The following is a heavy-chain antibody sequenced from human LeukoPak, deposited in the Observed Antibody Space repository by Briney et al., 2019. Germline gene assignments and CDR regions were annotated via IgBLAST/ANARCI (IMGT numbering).Heavy chain of an antibody. V-gene: IGHV3-48*04. Sequence: GGSLRLSCAASGFTFRTYNMNWVRQAPGKGLEWVSYITSGGTTIYYADSVKGRFTISRDNAKNSLYLQMNSLRAEDTAVYYCARDGFGELIFDYWGQGTLVTVSS. CDR2: ITSGGTTI. D-gene: IGHD3-10*01. CDR3: ARDGFGELIFDY. J-gene: IGHJ4*02. CDR1: GFTFRTYN.